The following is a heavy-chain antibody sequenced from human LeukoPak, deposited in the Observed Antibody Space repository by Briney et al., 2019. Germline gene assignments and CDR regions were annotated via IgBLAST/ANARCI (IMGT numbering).Heavy chain of an antibody. Sequence: SETLSLTCTVSGGSISSYYWSWIRQPPGKGLEWIGYIYYSGSTNYNPSLKSRVTISVDTSKNQFSLKLSSVTAADTAVYYCARDGTWRGALDYYGMDVWGQGTTVTVSS. CDR3: ARDGTWRGALDYYGMDV. D-gene: IGHD6-13*01. CDR1: GGSISSYY. CDR2: IYYSGST. J-gene: IGHJ6*02. V-gene: IGHV4-59*12.